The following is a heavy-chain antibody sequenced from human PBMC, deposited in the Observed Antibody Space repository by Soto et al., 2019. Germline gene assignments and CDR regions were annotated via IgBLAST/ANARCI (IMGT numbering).Heavy chain of an antibody. CDR2: ISSDGSDK. CDR1: GFIFSYYV. CDR3: AKNHLPQSYYDLPWFDP. Sequence: GGSLRLSCAASGFIFSYYVMHWVRQAPGKGLEWMAIISSDGSDKYYADSVKGRFTISRDNSKNTLYLQMNSLRAEDTAVYYCAKNHLPQSYYDLPWFDPWGQGTLVTVSS. V-gene: IGHV3-30*18. J-gene: IGHJ5*02. D-gene: IGHD3-3*01.